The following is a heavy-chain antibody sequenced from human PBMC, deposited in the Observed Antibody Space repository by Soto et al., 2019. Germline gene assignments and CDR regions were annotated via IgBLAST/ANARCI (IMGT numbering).Heavy chain of an antibody. CDR3: ATLTGIVATIDY. J-gene: IGHJ4*02. Sequence: SETLSLTCAVRGGSFSGYYWSWIRQPPGKGLEWIGEINHSGSTNYNPSLKSRVTISVDTSKNQFSLKLSSVTAADTAVYYCATLTGIVATIDYWGQGTLVTVSS. V-gene: IGHV4-34*01. CDR1: GGSFSGYY. CDR2: INHSGST. D-gene: IGHD5-12*01.